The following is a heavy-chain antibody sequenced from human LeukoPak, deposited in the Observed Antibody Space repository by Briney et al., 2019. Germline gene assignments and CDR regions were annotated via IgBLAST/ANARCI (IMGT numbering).Heavy chain of an antibody. Sequence: PSETLSLTCAVFGGSISSGGYSWSWIRQPPGKGLEWIGYIYHSGSTYYNPSLKSRVTISVDRSKNQFSLKLSSVTAADTAVYYCARGFYYDFWSGYPYNWFDPWGQGTLVTVSS. CDR1: GGSISSGGYS. J-gene: IGHJ5*02. CDR3: ARGFYYDFWSGYPYNWFDP. V-gene: IGHV4-30-2*01. D-gene: IGHD3-3*01. CDR2: IYHSGST.